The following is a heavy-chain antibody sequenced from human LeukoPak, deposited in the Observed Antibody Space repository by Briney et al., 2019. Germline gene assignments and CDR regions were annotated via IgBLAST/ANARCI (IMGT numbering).Heavy chain of an antibody. CDR3: ARSYPSWSPPFDY. CDR1: GFTFSSYA. D-gene: IGHD1-26*01. J-gene: IGHJ4*02. CDR2: ISSNGGST. V-gene: IGHV3-64*01. Sequence: EGSLRLSCAASGFTFSSYAMHWVRQAPGKGLEYVSAISSNGGSTYYANSVKGRFTISRDNSKNTLYLQMNSLRAEDTAVYYCARSYPSWSPPFDYWGQGTLVTVSS.